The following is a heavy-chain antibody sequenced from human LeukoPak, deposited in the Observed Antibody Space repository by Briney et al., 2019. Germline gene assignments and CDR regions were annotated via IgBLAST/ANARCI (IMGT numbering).Heavy chain of an antibody. V-gene: IGHV3-30*04. J-gene: IGHJ3*01. Sequence: GRSLRLSCAASGFTFSSYTMHWVRHAPGKGLEWLALISYDDSNKYYADSVKGRFTISRDNPANTLYLQMNSLRADDTAVYYCARGRFYSWELRGAFDVWGQGTMVTVSS. CDR1: GFTFSSYT. CDR3: ARGRFYSWELRGAFDV. CDR2: ISYDDSNK. D-gene: IGHD1-26*01.